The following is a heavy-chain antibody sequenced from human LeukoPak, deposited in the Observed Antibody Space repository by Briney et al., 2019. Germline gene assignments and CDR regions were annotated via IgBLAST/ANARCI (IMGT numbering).Heavy chain of an antibody. D-gene: IGHD6-6*01. J-gene: IGHJ3*02. CDR2: IYYSGNT. CDR3: ARRVAVRQKYAFEI. Sequence: SETLSLTCTVSGGSISSSSYYWGWIRQPPGKGLEWIGTIYYSGNTQYNPSLKSRVTISVDTSKNQFSLKLSSVTAADTAVYYCARRVAVRQKYAFEIWGQGTMVTVSS. V-gene: IGHV4-39*01. CDR1: GGSISSSSYY.